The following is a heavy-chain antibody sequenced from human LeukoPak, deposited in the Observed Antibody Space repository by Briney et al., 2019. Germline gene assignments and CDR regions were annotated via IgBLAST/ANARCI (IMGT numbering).Heavy chain of an antibody. V-gene: IGHV4-59*01. CDR1: GGSISNYY. D-gene: IGHD3-10*01. CDR3: ASYMVRGVIDAFDI. J-gene: IGHJ3*02. Sequence: SETLSLTCTVSGGSISNYYWSWIRQPPGKGMEWIGFIYYSGSTHYNPSLKGRVTLSVDTSKNQFSLRLSSVTAADTAVYYCASYMVRGVIDAFDIWGQGTMVTVSS. CDR2: IYYSGST.